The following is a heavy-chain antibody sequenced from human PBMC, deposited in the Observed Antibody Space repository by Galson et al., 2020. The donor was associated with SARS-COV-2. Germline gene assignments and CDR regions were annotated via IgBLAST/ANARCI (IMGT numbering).Heavy chain of an antibody. V-gene: IGHV4-39*07. Sequence: SETLSLTCTVSGGSITRSGYYWGWVRQPPGKGLEWIGSVYYSGGPYYNPSLESRVTISVDTSKNQFSLKLSSVTAADTAVYYCARRQVRMYYFDYWGQGSLVTVSS. CDR1: GGSITRSGYY. J-gene: IGHJ4*02. D-gene: IGHD1-1*01. CDR2: VYYSGGP. CDR3: ARRQVRMYYFDY.